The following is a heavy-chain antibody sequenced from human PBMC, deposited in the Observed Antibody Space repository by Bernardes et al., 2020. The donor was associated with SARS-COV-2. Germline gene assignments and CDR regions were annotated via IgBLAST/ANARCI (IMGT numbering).Heavy chain of an antibody. CDR2: ISYDGRVT. CDR3: ARDPTFTSGWVYWHFDL. J-gene: IGHJ2*01. V-gene: IGHV3-30*09. CDR1: GFGFSDYA. Sequence: SLRLSCEASGFGFSDYAMHWVRQAPGKGLEWVAIISYDGRVTYYADSAKGRFAISRDNSKNTLYLQMNSLRSNDTAVYYCARDPTFTSGWVYWHFDLWGRGTLVTVSS. D-gene: IGHD6-19*01.